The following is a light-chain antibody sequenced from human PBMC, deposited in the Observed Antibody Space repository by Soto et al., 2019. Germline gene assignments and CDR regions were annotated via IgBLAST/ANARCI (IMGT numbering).Light chain of an antibody. CDR1: PRVTSP. Sequence: EIVLTQSPATLSFSPPPTATLSSTASPRVTSPLVWSQQKPGQAPSLLIYDASNRATGIPARFSGSGAGTDFTLTISSLEPEDSAVYYCQHRSTWPRAFGGVTKVEIK. CDR2: DAS. J-gene: IGKJ4*01. V-gene: IGKV3-11*01. CDR3: QHRSTWPRA.